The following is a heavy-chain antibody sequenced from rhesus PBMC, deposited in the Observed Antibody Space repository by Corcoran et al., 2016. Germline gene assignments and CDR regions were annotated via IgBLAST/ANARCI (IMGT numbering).Heavy chain of an antibody. CDR3: AKNELELPNYFDF. CDR1: GFTFSSYG. J-gene: IGHJ4*01. D-gene: IGHD1-26*01. CDR2: CIINGGGNT. V-gene: IGHV3S5*01. Sequence: EVQLVESGGGLVQPGGSLRLSCAASGFTFSSYGMSWVRQAPGKGLEWVSCIINGGGNTYYAEPVKGRFTISRDNSKNTLSLQMNRLRAEDTAVYYCAKNELELPNYFDFWGQGVLVTVSS.